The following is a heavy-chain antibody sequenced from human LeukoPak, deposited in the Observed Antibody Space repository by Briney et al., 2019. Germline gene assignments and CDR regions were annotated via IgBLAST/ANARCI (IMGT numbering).Heavy chain of an antibody. V-gene: IGHV3-48*01. J-gene: IGHJ4*02. D-gene: IGHD3-22*01. CDR3: ARGSTYYESSGRVPFDY. CDR1: GFTFNTYT. CDR2: ISGSSGLI. Sequence: GGSLRLSCAASGFTFNTYTINSVRQARGKGLEWVSYISGSSGLIDYADSVRGRFTISRDNAKTSLYLQMNSRRAEDTAVYYCARGSTYYESSGRVPFDYWGQGTLVTVSS.